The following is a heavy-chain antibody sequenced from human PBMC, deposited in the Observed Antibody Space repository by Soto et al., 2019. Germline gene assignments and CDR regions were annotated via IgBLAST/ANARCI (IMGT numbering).Heavy chain of an antibody. CDR2: ISGASGTI. Sequence: PGGSLRLSCAASGFTFRNYNMNWVRQAPGKGLAWLSYISGASGTIYYADSVKGRFTISRDNSKNTLYLQMNSLRAEDTAVYYSAKDRAPYTYSSSWYGGYYYYGMDVWGQGTTVTVSS. CDR3: AKDRAPYTYSSSWYGGYYYYGMDV. CDR1: GFTFRNYN. J-gene: IGHJ6*02. D-gene: IGHD6-13*01. V-gene: IGHV3-48*01.